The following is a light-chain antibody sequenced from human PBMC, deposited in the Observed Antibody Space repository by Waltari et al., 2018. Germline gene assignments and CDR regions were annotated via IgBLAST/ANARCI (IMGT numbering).Light chain of an antibody. CDR1: SSDVGGYNR. Sequence: QSALTQPPPVSGSPGQSVTISCTGSSSDVGGYNRVSWYQQPPGAAPKLIIYNVNFRPSGVPDRFSGSKSGYTASLTISGLQAEDEANYYCSSYTTTGSTLLFGGGTELTVL. V-gene: IGLV2-18*02. CDR2: NVN. CDR3: SSYTTTGSTLL. J-gene: IGLJ2*01.